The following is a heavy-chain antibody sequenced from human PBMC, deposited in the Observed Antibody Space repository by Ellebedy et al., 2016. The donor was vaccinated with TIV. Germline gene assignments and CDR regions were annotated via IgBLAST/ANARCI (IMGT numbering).Heavy chain of an antibody. CDR2: IIAGGDST. D-gene: IGHD3-22*01. CDR3: VKLDSSGFYYGRLDY. V-gene: IGHV3-23*01. CDR1: GFTFSGHA. Sequence: GESLKISCAASGFTFSGHAMSWVRQTPGKGLEWVSGIIAGGDSTHYVDSVKGRFTISRDNSKKTLYLQMNGLRAEDTAVYYCVKLDSSGFYYGRLDYWGQGTLVTVSS. J-gene: IGHJ4*02.